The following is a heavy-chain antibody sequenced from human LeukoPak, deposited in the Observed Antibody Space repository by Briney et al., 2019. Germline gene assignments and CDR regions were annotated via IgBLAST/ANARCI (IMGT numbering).Heavy chain of an antibody. D-gene: IGHD1-26*01. V-gene: IGHV3-23*01. Sequence: GGSLRLSCAASGFTFSSYAMSWVRQAPGKGLEWVSGISASGGVTYSAESVRGRFTISRDNSKNTLYPQMNSLRVDDTAAYYCATISGSFEYLDYWGQGTLVTVSS. CDR2: ISASGGVT. CDR1: GFTFSSYA. J-gene: IGHJ4*02. CDR3: ATISGSFEYLDY.